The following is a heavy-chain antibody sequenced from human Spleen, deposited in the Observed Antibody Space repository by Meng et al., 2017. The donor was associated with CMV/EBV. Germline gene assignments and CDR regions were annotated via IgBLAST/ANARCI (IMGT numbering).Heavy chain of an antibody. J-gene: IGHJ5*02. V-gene: IGHV5-51*01. CDR1: EYNFPNYW. CDR3: ARLVRTYGRDLKWLDP. D-gene: IGHD6-6*01. Sequence: GESLKISCQASEYNFPNYWIAWVRQMPGKGLEWMGVIYPDDSDTRYSPSFQGQVTISVDKSVSTAYLQWSSLKASDTAVYYCARLVRTYGRDLKWLDPWGQGTLVTVSS. CDR2: IYPDDSDT.